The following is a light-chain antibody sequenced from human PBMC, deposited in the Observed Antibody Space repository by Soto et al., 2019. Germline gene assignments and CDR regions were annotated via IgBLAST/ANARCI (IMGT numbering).Light chain of an antibody. CDR1: HNIDTW. V-gene: IGKV1-5*01. J-gene: IGKJ3*01. CDR3: QHYNTYPYT. CDR2: DAS. Sequence: DIQMTQSPSALSTSVGDRVTITCRSSHNIDTWLAWFQQKPGRAPKLLISDASTLESGVPSRFSGSRSGTEFTLTISGLQPDDFATYYCQHYNTYPYTFGPGTKVDVK.